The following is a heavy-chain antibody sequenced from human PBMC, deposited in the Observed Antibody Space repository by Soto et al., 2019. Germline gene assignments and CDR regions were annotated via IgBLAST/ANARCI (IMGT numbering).Heavy chain of an antibody. CDR1: VFTFSSYS. CDR2: ISSSSSYI. D-gene: IGHD3-16*01. V-gene: IGHV3-21*01. Sequence: VGSLRLSCASSVFTFSSYSMNWVRQSPGKWLEWVSSISSSSSYIYYADSVKGRFTISRDNAKNSLYLQMNSLRAEDTAVYYCAKVGIRYDYGMEVWGQGTTVIVSS. CDR3: AKVGIRYDYGMEV. J-gene: IGHJ6*01.